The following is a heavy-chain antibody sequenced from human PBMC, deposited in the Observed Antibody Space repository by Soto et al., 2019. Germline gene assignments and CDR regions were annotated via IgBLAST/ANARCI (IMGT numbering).Heavy chain of an antibody. V-gene: IGHV3-30-3*01. CDR3: ARVHTYYDILSPLGY. Sequence: QVQLVESGGGVVQPGRSLRLSCAASGFTFSSYAMHWVRQAPGKGLEWVAVISYDGSNKYYADSVKGRFTISRDNSKNTLYLPMNSLRAEDTAVYYCARVHTYYDILSPLGYWGQGTLVTVSS. CDR1: GFTFSSYA. D-gene: IGHD3-9*01. CDR2: ISYDGSNK. J-gene: IGHJ4*02.